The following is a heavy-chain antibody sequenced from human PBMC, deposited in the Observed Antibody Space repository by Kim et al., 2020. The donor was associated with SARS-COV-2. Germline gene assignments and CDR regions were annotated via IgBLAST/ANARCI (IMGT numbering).Heavy chain of an antibody. Sequence: SMCDLFTISRDDSKTKLYLQMNSLRAEDTAVYYCAKLSGRYQLPTDAFDIWGQGTMVTVSS. J-gene: IGHJ3*02. D-gene: IGHD2-2*01. CDR3: AKLSGRYQLPTDAFDI. V-gene: IGHV3-23*01.